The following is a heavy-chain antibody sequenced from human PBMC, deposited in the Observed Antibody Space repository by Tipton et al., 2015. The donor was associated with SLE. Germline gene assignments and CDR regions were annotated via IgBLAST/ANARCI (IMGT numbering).Heavy chain of an antibody. Sequence: QVQLVQSGAEVKKPGASVKVSCKASGYIFTSRDINWVRQATGQGLEWMGWMNPNSGKTGYAEKFQGRVTITRNTSISTVYLELSSLRSDDTAVYFCARVYGGTSDYWGQGTLVTVSS. D-gene: IGHD4-23*01. CDR1: GYIFTSRD. CDR2: MNPNSGKT. V-gene: IGHV1-8*01. J-gene: IGHJ4*02. CDR3: ARVYGGTSDY.